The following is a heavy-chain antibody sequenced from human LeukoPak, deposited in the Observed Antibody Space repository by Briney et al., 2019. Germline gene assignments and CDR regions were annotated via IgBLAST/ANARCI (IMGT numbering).Heavy chain of an antibody. D-gene: IGHD3-22*01. J-gene: IGHJ4*02. CDR1: GFTFSSYW. V-gene: IGHV3-74*01. CDR2: ISSDASST. Sequence: PGGSLRLSCAASGFTFSSYWMHWVRQAPGEGLVWVSRISSDASSTNYADSVKGRFTISGDNAENTLFLQMNSLTAEDTAVYYCARARGYYYDSFDYWGQGTLVTISS. CDR3: ARARGYYYDSFDY.